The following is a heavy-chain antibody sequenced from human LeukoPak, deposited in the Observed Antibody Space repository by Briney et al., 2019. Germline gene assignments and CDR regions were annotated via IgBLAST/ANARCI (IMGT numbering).Heavy chain of an antibody. CDR1: GFTVSSNY. V-gene: IGHV3-66*01. CDR2: IYSGDST. Sequence: GGSLRLSCAASGFTVSSNYMSWVRQAPGKGLEWVSVIYSGDSTYYADSVKGRFTISRDNSKNTLYLQMNSLRAEDTAVYYCARSDHPYYFDYWGQGTLVTVSS. CDR3: ARSDHPYYFDY. D-gene: IGHD1-14*01. J-gene: IGHJ4*02.